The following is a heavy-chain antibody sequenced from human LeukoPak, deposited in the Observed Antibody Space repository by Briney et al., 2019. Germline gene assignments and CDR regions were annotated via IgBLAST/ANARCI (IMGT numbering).Heavy chain of an antibody. CDR2: INPNSGGA. J-gene: IGHJ3*02. V-gene: IGHV1-2*02. Sequence: ASVKVSCKASGYTFTAYYMHWVRQAPGQGLELMGWINPNSGGANYSQKFQGRVSMTRDTSISTAYMELSRLRSDDTDVYYCSRDYYDSSGFGAFDIWGQGTMVTVSS. CDR3: SRDYYDSSGFGAFDI. CDR1: GYTFTAYY. D-gene: IGHD3-22*01.